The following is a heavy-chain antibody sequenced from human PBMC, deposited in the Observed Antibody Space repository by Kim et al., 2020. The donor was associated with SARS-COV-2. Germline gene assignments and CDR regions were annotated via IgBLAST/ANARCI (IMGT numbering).Heavy chain of an antibody. CDR3: ARPPLTRAPDAVYWYFDL. D-gene: IGHD1-1*01. Sequence: GGSLRLSCAASGFTFSSYSMNWVRQAPGKGPEWVAYIYSGSGDIYYADSVKGRFTISRDNAQNSLFLQMNSLRDEDTAVYYCARPPLTRAPDAVYWYFDLWGRGTLFTVSS. CDR2: IYSGSGDI. CDR1: GFTFSSYS. J-gene: IGHJ2*01. V-gene: IGHV3-21*05.